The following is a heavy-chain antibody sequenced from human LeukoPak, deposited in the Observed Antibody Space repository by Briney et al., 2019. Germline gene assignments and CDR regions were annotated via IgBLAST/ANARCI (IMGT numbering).Heavy chain of an antibody. D-gene: IGHD3-9*01. CDR1: GYTFTSYG. Sequence: VSVKVSCKASGYTFTSYGISWVRQAPGQGLEWMGWISAYNGNTNYAQKLQGRVTMTTDTSTSTAYMELRSLRSDDTAVYYCARYTDILTGYSLDYWGQGTLVTVSS. CDR3: ARYTDILTGYSLDY. CDR2: ISAYNGNT. V-gene: IGHV1-18*04. J-gene: IGHJ4*02.